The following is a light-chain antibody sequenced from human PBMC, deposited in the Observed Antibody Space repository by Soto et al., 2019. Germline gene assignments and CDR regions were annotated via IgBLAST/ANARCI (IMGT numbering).Light chain of an antibody. Sequence: QSVLTQPASVSGSPGQSITISCTGTSSDVGGYNYVSWYQQHPGKAPKLMIYDVSNRPSGVSNRFSGSKSGNTASLTICGLRAEDGGDFYCSSYTGSTSYVWGRGTRAPV. V-gene: IGLV2-14*01. J-gene: IGLJ1*01. CDR2: DVS. CDR1: SSDVGGYNY. CDR3: SSYTGSTSYV.